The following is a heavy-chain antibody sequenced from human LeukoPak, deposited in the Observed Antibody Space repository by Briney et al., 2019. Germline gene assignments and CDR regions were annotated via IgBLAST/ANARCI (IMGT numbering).Heavy chain of an antibody. Sequence: GGSLRLSCAASGFTFSSYAMSWVRQAPGKGLEWVSAISGSGGSTYYADSVKGRFTISRDNSKNTLYLQMNSLGAEDTAVYYCAKHGSGSLFYFDYWGQRTLVTVSS. CDR3: AKHGSGSLFYFDY. J-gene: IGHJ4*02. CDR1: GFTFSSYA. CDR2: ISGSGGST. V-gene: IGHV3-23*01. D-gene: IGHD3-10*01.